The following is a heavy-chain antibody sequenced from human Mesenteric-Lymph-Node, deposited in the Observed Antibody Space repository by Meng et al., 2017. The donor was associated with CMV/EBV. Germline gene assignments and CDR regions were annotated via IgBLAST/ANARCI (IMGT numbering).Heavy chain of an antibody. D-gene: IGHD3-9*01. CDR1: GRSFSGYY. V-gene: IGHV4-34*01. CDR2: INHSGST. Sequence: QVQLHRWGAGLLKPSEHLVVTCAVYGRSFSGYYWNWILQSPEKGLEWIGEINHSGSTTYNPSFTSRIIISVDTSTNQISLNMSSVTAADTAVYYCARGSSYDILTGYFDYWGQGALVTVSS. J-gene: IGHJ4*02. CDR3: ARGSSYDILTGYFDY.